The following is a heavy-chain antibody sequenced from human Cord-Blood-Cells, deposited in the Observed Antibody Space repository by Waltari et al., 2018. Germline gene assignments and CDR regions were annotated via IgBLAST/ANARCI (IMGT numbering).Heavy chain of an antibody. J-gene: IGHJ3*02. CDR2: ISSSSSYI. CDR3: ARTSGWYAFDI. V-gene: IGHV3-21*01. CDR1: GFTFSSYS. D-gene: IGHD6-19*01. Sequence: EVQLVESGGGLVKPGGSLRLTCAASGFTFSSYSMYWVRQAPGKGLEWVSSISSSSSYIYYADSVKGRFTISRDNAKNSLYLQMNSLRAEDTAVYYCARTSGWYAFDIWGQGTMVTVSS.